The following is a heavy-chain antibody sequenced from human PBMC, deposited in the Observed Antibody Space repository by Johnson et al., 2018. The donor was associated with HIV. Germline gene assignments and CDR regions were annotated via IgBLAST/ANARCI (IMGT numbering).Heavy chain of an antibody. CDR1: GFTFSSYG. CDR2: IYSGGST. V-gene: IGHV3-NL1*01. D-gene: IGHD1-1*01. CDR3: ARSRNYACDI. J-gene: IGHJ3*02. Sequence: VQVVESGGGVVQPGRSLRLSCAASGFTFSSYGMHWVRQAPGKGLEWVAVIYSGGSTYYADSVKGRFTISRDNSKNTLYLQMNSLRAEDTAVYYCARSRNYACDIWGQGTMVTVSS.